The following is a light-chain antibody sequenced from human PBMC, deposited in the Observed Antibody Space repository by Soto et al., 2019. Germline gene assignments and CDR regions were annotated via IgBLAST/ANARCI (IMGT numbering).Light chain of an antibody. CDR2: DVN. V-gene: IGLV2-11*01. CDR1: SSDVGSYNY. Sequence: QSALTQPRSVSGSPGQSVTISCTGTSSDVGSYNYVSWYQQKPGKVPKFMIYDVNKRPLGVPDRFSGSKSGNTATLTISGLQAEDEADYYCCSYAGTYYVFGEGTKLTVL. J-gene: IGLJ3*02. CDR3: CSYAGTYYV.